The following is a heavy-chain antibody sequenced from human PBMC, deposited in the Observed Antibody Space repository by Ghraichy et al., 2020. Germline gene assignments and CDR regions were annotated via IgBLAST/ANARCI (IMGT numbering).Heavy chain of an antibody. CDR1: GGSISSYY. D-gene: IGHD3-3*01. CDR3: ARWLEWFRDMRFDP. CDR2: IYYSGST. V-gene: IGHV4-59*01. J-gene: IGHJ5*02. Sequence: SETLSLTCTVSGGSISSYYWSWIRQPPGKGLEWIGYIYYSGSTNYNPSLKSRVTISVDTSKNQFSLKLSSVTAADTAVYYCARWLEWFRDMRFDPWGQGTLVTVSS.